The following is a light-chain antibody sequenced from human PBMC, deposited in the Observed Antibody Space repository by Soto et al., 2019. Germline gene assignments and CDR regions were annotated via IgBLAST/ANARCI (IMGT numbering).Light chain of an antibody. CDR1: QSISRN. CDR3: QQSFTTASIT. V-gene: IGKV1-39*01. Sequence: DIPMTQSPSSLSASIGDRVTITCRASQSISRNLNWYQHKPGKAPKLLIYAASSLQNGVPSRFXGGSSWREFTLSINSLQPEDFGTYYCQQSFTTASITFGQGTRLEIK. J-gene: IGKJ5*01. CDR2: AAS.